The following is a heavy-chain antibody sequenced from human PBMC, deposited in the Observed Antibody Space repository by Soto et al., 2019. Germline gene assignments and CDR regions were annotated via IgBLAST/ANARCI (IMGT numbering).Heavy chain of an antibody. CDR3: ANSYGDYVSY. V-gene: IGHV4-39*01. D-gene: IGHD4-17*01. Sequence: SETLSLTFTVSGGSISSSTYYWGWIRQPPGKGLEWIGSIYYSGSTYYNPSLKSRVTISVDTSKNQFSLKLSSVTAADTAVYYCANSYGDYVSYWGQGTLVTVS. J-gene: IGHJ4*02. CDR2: IYYSGST. CDR1: GGSISSSTYY.